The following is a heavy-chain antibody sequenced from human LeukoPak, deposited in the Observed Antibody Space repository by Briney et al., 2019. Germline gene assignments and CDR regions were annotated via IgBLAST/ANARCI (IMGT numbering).Heavy chain of an antibody. CDR1: VFTFDDYA. V-gene: IGHV3-9*01. Sequence: GGSLRLSCAASVFTFDDYAMHWVRQVPGKGGKWVSGLSWNSAYIGYADSVHGRFTISRDNAKNSLYLQMDSLRAEDTALYYCAKGHFGSGAYPDSWGQGTLVTVSS. CDR2: LSWNSAYI. CDR3: AKGHFGSGAYPDS. D-gene: IGHD3-10*01. J-gene: IGHJ4*02.